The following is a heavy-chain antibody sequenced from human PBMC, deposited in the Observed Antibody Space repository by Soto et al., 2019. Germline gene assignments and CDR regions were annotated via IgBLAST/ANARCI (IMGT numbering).Heavy chain of an antibody. CDR3: VRSYSGTYGCFEP. D-gene: IGHD1-26*01. V-gene: IGHV3-74*01. CDR2: VNSDGSST. Sequence: EVQLVESGGGLVQPGGSLRLSCAASGFTISSHWMHWVRQAPGKGLVCVSRVNSDGSSTSYADSVKGRVIISRDNAKNTLYLQMKILTTEDTAVYYCVRSYSGTYGCFEPWGQGTLVNVSS. J-gene: IGHJ5*02. CDR1: GFTISSHW.